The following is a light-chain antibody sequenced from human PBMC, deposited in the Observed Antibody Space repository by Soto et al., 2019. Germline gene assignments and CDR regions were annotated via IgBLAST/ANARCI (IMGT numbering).Light chain of an antibody. CDR3: SSYTISDTWV. V-gene: IGLV2-14*01. J-gene: IGLJ3*02. CDR2: EVT. CDR1: SSDVGGYNY. Sequence: QSALTQPASVSGSPGQSITISCTGTSSDVGGYNYVSWYQQHPGQVPKLTIYEVTNRPSGVSSRFSGSKSGNTASLTISGLQAEDEADYYCSSYTISDTWVFGGGTKLTVL.